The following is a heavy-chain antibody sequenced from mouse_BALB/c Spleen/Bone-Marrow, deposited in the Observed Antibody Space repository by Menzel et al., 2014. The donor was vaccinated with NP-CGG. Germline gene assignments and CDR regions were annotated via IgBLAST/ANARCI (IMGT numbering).Heavy chain of an antibody. V-gene: IGHV1-14*01. D-gene: IGHD2-4*01. CDR1: GYTFTSYV. CDR2: IYPYNDVT. Sequence: EVKLMESGPELVKPGASVEVSCKASGYTFTSYVLHWVKQKPGQGLEWIGYIYPYNDVTKYNEKFKPKATLTSDKSSSTAYMELSSLTSEDSAVYYCAREGMITGDYWGQGTTLTVSS. J-gene: IGHJ2*01. CDR3: AREGMITGDY.